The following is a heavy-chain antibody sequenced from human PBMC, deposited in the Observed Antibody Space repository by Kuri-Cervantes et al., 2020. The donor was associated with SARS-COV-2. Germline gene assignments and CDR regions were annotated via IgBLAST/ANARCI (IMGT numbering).Heavy chain of an antibody. CDR3: ARAHYGDYAAYIY. Sequence: ETLSLTCAASGFTFSSYSMNWVRQAPGKGLEWVSSISSSSSYIYYADSVRGRFTISRDNAKNSLYLQMNSLRAEDTAVYYCARAHYGDYAAYIYWGQGTLVTVSS. V-gene: IGHV3-21*01. CDR2: ISSSSSYI. J-gene: IGHJ4*02. D-gene: IGHD4-17*01. CDR1: GFTFSSYS.